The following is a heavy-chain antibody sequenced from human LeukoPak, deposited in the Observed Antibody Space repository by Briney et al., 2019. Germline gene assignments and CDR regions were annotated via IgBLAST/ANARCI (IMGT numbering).Heavy chain of an antibody. J-gene: IGHJ4*02. D-gene: IGHD1-26*01. CDR3: VRDRVGPDY. V-gene: IGHV3-74*03. CDR1: GFTFSSAW. Sequence: GGSLRLSCAASGFTFSSAWMHWVRQAPRTGLVWVSRITDDATTTYADSVRGRFTISRDNAKNILYLQMNSLRAEDTAVYYCVRDRVGPDYWGQGTLVTVSS. CDR2: ITDDATT.